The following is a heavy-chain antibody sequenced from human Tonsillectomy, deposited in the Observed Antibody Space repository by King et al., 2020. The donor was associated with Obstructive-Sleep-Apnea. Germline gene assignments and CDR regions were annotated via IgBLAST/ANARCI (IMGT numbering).Heavy chain of an antibody. CDR3: ARDRPGYTSTWLYYFDF. Sequence: QLQESGPGLVKPSETLSLNCTVSGGSISGSDNYWGWIRQPPVKGVEWIGRVYYSGRTYYNPSLNSRVTISLDTSKNQFSLKLNSLTAADTAVYYCARDRPGYTSTWLYYFDFWGQGTLVTVSS. CDR2: VYYSGRT. J-gene: IGHJ4*02. V-gene: IGHV4-39*07. CDR1: GGSISGSDNY. D-gene: IGHD6-13*01.